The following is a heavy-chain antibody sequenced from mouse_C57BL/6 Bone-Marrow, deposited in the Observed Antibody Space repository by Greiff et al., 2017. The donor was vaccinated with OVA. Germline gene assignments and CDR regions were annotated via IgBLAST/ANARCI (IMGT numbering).Heavy chain of an antibody. J-gene: IGHJ1*03. CDR3: ARNKGKLGPDWYFDV. D-gene: IGHD4-1*01. V-gene: IGHV2-2*01. Sequence: QVQLQQSGPGLVQPSQSLSITCTVSGFSLTSYGVPWVRQSPGKGLEWLGVIWSGGSTDYNAAFISRLSTSKDNSKSHVFFKMNSLQADDTATDYCARNKGKLGPDWYFDVWGTGTTVTVSS. CDR2: IWSGGST. CDR1: GFSLTSYG.